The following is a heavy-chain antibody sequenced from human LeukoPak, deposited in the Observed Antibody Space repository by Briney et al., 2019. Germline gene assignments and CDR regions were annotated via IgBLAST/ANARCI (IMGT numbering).Heavy chain of an antibody. CDR3: ATAIVVVVASTAAFDI. Sequence: ASVTVSCKVSGYTLTELSMHWVRQAPGKGLEWMGGFDPEDGETIYAQKFQGRVTMTEDTSTDTAYVELTSLRSEDTAVYYCATAIVVVVASTAAFDIWGQGTMVTVSS. J-gene: IGHJ3*02. D-gene: IGHD2-15*01. CDR2: FDPEDGET. CDR1: GYTLTELS. V-gene: IGHV1-24*01.